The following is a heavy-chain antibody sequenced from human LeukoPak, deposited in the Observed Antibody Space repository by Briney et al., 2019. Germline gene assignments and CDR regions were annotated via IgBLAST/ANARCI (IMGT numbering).Heavy chain of an antibody. CDR3: ARVYYSRSYDYWYFDL. V-gene: IGHV4-61*01. Sequence: PSETLSLTCTVSGVSISSSNSYWSWIRQPPGKGLEWIGYIYYSGSTNYNPSLKSRVTISVDTSKNQFSLKLSSVTAADAAVYYCARVYYSRSYDYWYFDLWGRGTLVAVSS. J-gene: IGHJ2*01. CDR1: GVSISSSNSY. D-gene: IGHD6-13*01. CDR2: IYYSGST.